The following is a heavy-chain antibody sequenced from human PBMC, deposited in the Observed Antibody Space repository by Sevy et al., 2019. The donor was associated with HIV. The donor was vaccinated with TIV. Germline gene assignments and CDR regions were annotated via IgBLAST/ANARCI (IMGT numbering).Heavy chain of an antibody. J-gene: IGHJ6*02. CDR3: ARGLAALPGYYYGMDV. D-gene: IGHD6-6*01. V-gene: IGHV3-30-3*01. CDR1: GFTFSGYG. CDR2: ISYDGNNR. Sequence: GGSLRLSCAASGFTFSGYGVNWVRQAPGKGLEWVAVISYDGNNRYYADSVKGRFTISRDNSKNTLYLQMNSLRADDTAVYYCARGLAALPGYYYGMDVWGLGTTATVSS.